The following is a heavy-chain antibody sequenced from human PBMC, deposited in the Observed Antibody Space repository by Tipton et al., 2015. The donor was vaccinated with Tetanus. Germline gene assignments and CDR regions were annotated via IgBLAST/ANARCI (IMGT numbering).Heavy chain of an antibody. J-gene: IGHJ6*02. V-gene: IGHV4-4*07. Sequence: TLSLTCTVSGVSISGYYWSWIRQPAGKGLEWIGRVDRSGTTTYNPSLKGRVTMSLDTSQKQISLKVNSVTAADTAVYYCARDRGVRGGYYYYHGMDVWGQGTTVTVSS. CDR3: ARDRGVRGGYYYYHGMDV. CDR1: GVSISGYY. D-gene: IGHD3-10*01. CDR2: VDRSGTT.